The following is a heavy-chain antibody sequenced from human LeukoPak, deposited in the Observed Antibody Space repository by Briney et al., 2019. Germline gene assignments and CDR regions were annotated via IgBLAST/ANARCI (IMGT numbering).Heavy chain of an antibody. CDR3: ARARIAAAGHFDY. D-gene: IGHD6-13*01. Sequence: GGSLRLSCAASGFTFSGSAMHWVRQAPGKGLEWVAVISYDGSNKYYADSVKGRFTISRDNSKNTLYLQMNSLRAEDTAVYYCARARIAAAGHFDYWGQGTLVTVSS. CDR2: ISYDGSNK. J-gene: IGHJ4*02. CDR1: GFTFSGSA. V-gene: IGHV3-30*04.